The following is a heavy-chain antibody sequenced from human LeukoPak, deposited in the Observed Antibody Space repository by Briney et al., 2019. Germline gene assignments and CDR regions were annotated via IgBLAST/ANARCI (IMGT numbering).Heavy chain of an antibody. V-gene: IGHV4-59*08. Sequence: SETLSLTCTVSGGSISSYYWSWIRQPPGKGLEWIGYIYYSGSTYYNPSLKSRVTISVDTSKNQFSLKLSSVTAADTAVYYCARIDSSGYYYFSYWGQGTLVTVSS. D-gene: IGHD3-22*01. CDR1: GGSISSYY. J-gene: IGHJ4*02. CDR3: ARIDSSGYYYFSY. CDR2: IYYSGST.